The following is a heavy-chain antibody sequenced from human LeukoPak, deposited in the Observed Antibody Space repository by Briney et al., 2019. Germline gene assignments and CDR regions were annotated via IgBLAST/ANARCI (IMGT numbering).Heavy chain of an antibody. CDR3: ARSCITASGGGCSSEALNYFGP. V-gene: IGHV3-23*01. CDR1: RFTFSNFV. Sequence: PGGSLRLSCAASRFTFSNFVMSWVRLAAGKGLEWVSGISGSGVITWYAQSVTGRFSISRDSSKHTMSLQMNSLRAEDTAVYYRARSCITASGGGCSSEALNYFGPWGQGTLVTVSS. CDR2: ISGSGVIT. D-gene: IGHD2-15*01. J-gene: IGHJ5*02.